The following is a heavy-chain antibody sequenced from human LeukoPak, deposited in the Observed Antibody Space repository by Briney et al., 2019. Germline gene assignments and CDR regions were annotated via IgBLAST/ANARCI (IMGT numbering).Heavy chain of an antibody. CDR3: ARDEEIAAAGLFDY. CDR2: ISSSSSYI. CDR1: GFTFSSYS. V-gene: IGHV3-21*01. J-gene: IGHJ4*02. D-gene: IGHD6-13*01. Sequence: GGSLRLSCAASGFTFSSYSMNWVRQAPGKGLEWVSSISSSSSYIYYADSVKGRFTISRDNAKNSLYLQMNSLRAEDTAVYYCARDEEIAAAGLFDYWGQGTLVTVSS.